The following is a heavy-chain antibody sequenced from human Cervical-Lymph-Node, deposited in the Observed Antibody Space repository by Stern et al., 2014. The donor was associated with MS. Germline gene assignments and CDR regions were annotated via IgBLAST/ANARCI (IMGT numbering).Heavy chain of an antibody. D-gene: IGHD3-22*01. CDR3: AKSAYYYDSSGFDY. Sequence: VQLVESGGGVVQPGRSLRLSCAASGFTFSSYGMHWVRQAPGKGLEWVAVISDDGSNKYYADSVKGRFTISRDNSKNTLYLQMNSLRAEDTAVYYCAKSAYYYDSSGFDYWGQGTLVTVSS. J-gene: IGHJ4*02. V-gene: IGHV3-30*18. CDR2: ISDDGSNK. CDR1: GFTFSSYG.